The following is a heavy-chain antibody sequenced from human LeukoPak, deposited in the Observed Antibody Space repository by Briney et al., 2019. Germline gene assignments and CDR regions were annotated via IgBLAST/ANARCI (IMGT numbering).Heavy chain of an antibody. CDR3: ARGSGYSSFYYMDV. V-gene: IGHV1-8*03. Sequence: GASVKVSCKASGYTFTGYYIHWVRQAPGQGLEWMGWINPNSGNTGYAQKFQGRVTITRNTSISTAYMELSSLRSEDTAVYYCARGSGYSSFYYMDVWGKGTTVTVSS. J-gene: IGHJ6*03. CDR2: INPNSGNT. CDR1: GYTFTGYY. D-gene: IGHD6-19*01.